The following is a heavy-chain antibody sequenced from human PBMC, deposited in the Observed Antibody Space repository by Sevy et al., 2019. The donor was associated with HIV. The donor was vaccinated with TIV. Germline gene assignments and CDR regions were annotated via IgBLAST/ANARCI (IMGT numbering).Heavy chain of an antibody. CDR3: ATTSTPLYYYALDV. CDR2: IYSGEDT. J-gene: IGHJ6*02. D-gene: IGHD1-26*01. Sequence: GGSLRLSCAASGFTVSSNYMSWVRQAPGKGLEWVSVIYSGEDTYYADSVKGRFTISRDISKNTLNLQMNSLRAEDTAIYYCATTSTPLYYYALDVWGQGTTVTVSS. CDR1: GFTVSSNY. V-gene: IGHV3-53*01.